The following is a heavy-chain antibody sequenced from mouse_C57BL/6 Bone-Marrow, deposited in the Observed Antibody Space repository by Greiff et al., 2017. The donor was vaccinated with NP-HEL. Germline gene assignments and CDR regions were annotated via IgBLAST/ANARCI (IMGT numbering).Heavy chain of an antibody. CDR3: ARRSWDGFAY. CDR1: GYSFTGYY. D-gene: IGHD4-1*01. CDR2: INPSTGGT. J-gene: IGHJ3*01. Sequence: DVQLQESGPELVKPGASVKISCKASGYSFTGYYMNWVKQSPEKSLEWIGEINPSTGGTTYNQKFKAKATLTVDKSSSTAYMQLKSLTSEDSAVYYCARRSWDGFAYWGQGTLVTVSA. V-gene: IGHV1-42*01.